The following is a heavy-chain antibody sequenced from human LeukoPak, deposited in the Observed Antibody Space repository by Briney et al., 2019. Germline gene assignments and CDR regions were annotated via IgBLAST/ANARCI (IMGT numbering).Heavy chain of an antibody. CDR1: GFTFSSYG. Sequence: GGSLRLSCAASGFTFSSYGMHWVRQAPGKGLEWVAVISYDGSNKYYADSVKGRFTISRDNSKNTLYLQMNSLRAEDTAVYYCANLYYDNSGDDYWGQGTLVTVSS. V-gene: IGHV3-30*18. CDR2: ISYDGSNK. D-gene: IGHD3-22*01. CDR3: ANLYYDNSGDDY. J-gene: IGHJ4*02.